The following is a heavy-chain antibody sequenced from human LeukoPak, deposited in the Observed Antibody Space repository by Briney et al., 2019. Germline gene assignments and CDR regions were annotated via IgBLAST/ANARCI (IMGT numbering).Heavy chain of an antibody. V-gene: IGHV1-2*04. CDR2: INPNNGGT. CDR1: GYTFTGYY. D-gene: IGHD6-13*01. J-gene: IGHJ4*02. CDR3: ARSGHSSSWYLDY. Sequence: ASVKVSCKASGYTFTGYYIHWVRQAPGQGLEWMGWINPNNGGTNYAQKFQGWVTMTRDTSISTAYMELNRLTSDDTAVYSCARSGHSSSWYLDYWGQGTLVTVSS.